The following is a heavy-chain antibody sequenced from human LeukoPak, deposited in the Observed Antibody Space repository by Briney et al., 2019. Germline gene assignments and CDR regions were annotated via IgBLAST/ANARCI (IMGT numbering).Heavy chain of an antibody. CDR1: GGTFSSYA. J-gene: IGHJ3*02. Sequence: SVKVSCKASGGTFSSYAISWVRQAPGQGLEWMGGIIPIFGTANYAQKFQGRVTMTRDMSTSTVYMELSSLRSEDTAVYYCARESLEYSSSADYDAFDIWGQGTMVTVSS. CDR3: ARESLEYSSSADYDAFDI. CDR2: IIPIFGTA. D-gene: IGHD6-6*01. V-gene: IGHV1-69*05.